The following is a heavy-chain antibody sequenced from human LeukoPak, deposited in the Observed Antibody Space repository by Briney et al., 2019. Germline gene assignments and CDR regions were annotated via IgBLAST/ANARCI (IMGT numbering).Heavy chain of an antibody. D-gene: IGHD5-18*01. J-gene: IGHJ4*02. V-gene: IGHV4-39*01. CDR3: VSPRGFSYGYFDY. CDR1: GGSISSSSAY. Sequence: PSETLSLTCTVSGGSISSSSAYWGWIRQPPGKGLEWIGSIYYSKNTYYNPSLKSRVTISADTSKNQFSLTLGSVSATDAAVYYCVSPRGFSYGYFDYWGQGTLVTVSS. CDR2: IYYSKNT.